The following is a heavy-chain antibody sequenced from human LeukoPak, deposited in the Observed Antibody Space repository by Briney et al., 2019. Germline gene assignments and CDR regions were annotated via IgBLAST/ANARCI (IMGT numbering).Heavy chain of an antibody. Sequence: GGSLRLSCAASGFTVSRSYMIWARQAPGKGLEWVSVIYSGGTTYYADSVKGRFTISRDNSRNTLYLQMNSLRAEDTAVYYCARGRGYSQSNWVDPWGQGTMVTVSA. J-gene: IGHJ5*02. CDR1: GFTVSRSY. V-gene: IGHV3-53*01. D-gene: IGHD5-18*01. CDR2: IYSGGTT. CDR3: ARGRGYSQSNWVDP.